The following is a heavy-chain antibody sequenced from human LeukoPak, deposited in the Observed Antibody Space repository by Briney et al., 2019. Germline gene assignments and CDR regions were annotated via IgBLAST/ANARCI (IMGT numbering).Heavy chain of an antibody. CDR2: ISGSGGST. CDR1: GFTFSSYG. CDR3: AKSQSFTMVRGVDY. Sequence: GGSLRLSCAASGFTFSSYGMSWVRQAPGKGLEWVSAISGSGGSTYYADSVKGRFTISRDNSKNTLYLQMNSLRAEDTAVYYCAKSQSFTMVRGVDYWGQGTLVTVSS. V-gene: IGHV3-23*01. J-gene: IGHJ4*02. D-gene: IGHD3-10*01.